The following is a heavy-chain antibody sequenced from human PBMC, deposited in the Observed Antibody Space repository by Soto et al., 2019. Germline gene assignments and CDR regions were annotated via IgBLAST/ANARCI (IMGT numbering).Heavy chain of an antibody. CDR2: ISYDGSNK. CDR1: GFTFSSYG. CDR3: AKVWVANTTGWFDP. V-gene: IGHV3-30*18. D-gene: IGHD2-15*01. J-gene: IGHJ5*02. Sequence: PGGSLRLSCAASGFTFSSYGMHWVRQAPGKGLEWVAVISYDGSNKYYADSVKGRFTISRDNSKNTLYLQMNSLRAEDTAVYYCAKVWVANTTGWFDPWGQGTLVTVSS.